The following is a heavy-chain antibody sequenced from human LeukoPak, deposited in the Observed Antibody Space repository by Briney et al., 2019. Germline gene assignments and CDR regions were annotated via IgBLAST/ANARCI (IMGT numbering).Heavy chain of an antibody. CDR1: GYTFTSYG. CDR2: ISAYNGNT. V-gene: IGHV1-18*01. CDR3: ARTPSSSWEGIYYYYHYMDV. D-gene: IGHD6-13*01. J-gene: IGHJ6*03. Sequence: ASVRVSCKASGYTFTSYGISWVRQAPGQGLEWMGWISAYNGNTNYAQKLQGRVTMTTDTSTSTAYMELRSLRSDDTAVYYCARTPSSSWEGIYYYYHYMDVWGKGTTVTISS.